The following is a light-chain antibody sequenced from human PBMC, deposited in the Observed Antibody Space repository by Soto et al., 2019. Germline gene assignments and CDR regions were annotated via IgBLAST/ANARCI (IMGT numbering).Light chain of an antibody. CDR3: QQYESTPPT. J-gene: IGKJ2*01. CDR2: WAS. CDR1: QSVLYSSNNKNY. V-gene: IGKV4-1*01. Sequence: DIVMSQSPDSLAVSLGERATINCKSSQSVLYSSNNKNYLAWYQQRPGQPPKLLIYWASPRESVVPDRFSGSGSGTDFTLTITSLQAEDVAVYCCQQYESTPPTFGQGTKWEIK.